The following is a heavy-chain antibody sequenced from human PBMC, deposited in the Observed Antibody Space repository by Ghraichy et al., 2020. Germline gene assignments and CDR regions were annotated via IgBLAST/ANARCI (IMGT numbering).Heavy chain of an antibody. CDR2: IKADGSDK. V-gene: IGHV3-7*03. CDR3: AKGLVPRHYYCGMDV. Sequence: GGSLRLSCAASGFTFTNYYMTWVRQAPGKGLEWVANIKADGSDKFYLDSVKGRFTISRDNAKNSLYLQMNSLRAEDTAVYYCAKGLVPRHYYCGMDVWGQGTTVTVSS. CDR1: GFTFTNYY. J-gene: IGHJ6*02.